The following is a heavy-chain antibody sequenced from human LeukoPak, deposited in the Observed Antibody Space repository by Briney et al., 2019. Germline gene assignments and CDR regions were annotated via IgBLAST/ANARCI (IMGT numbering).Heavy chain of an antibody. CDR2: IYDSGST. CDR3: ARQTGSGLFILP. Sequence: SETLSLTCTVSGGSISSSSYYWGWIRQPPGKGLEWIGNIYDSGSTYYNASLKSQVSISIDTSKNRFSLKLTSVTAADTAVYYCARQTGSGLFILPGGQGTLVTVSS. J-gene: IGHJ4*02. CDR1: GGSISSSSYY. D-gene: IGHD3/OR15-3a*01. V-gene: IGHV4-39*01.